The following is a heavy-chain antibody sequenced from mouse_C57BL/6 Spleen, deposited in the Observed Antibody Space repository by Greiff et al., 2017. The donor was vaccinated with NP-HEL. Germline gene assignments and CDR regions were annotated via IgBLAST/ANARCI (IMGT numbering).Heavy chain of an antibody. CDR3: TGIRYFDY. CDR1: GFTFSNYW. J-gene: IGHJ2*01. CDR2: IRLKSDNYAT. V-gene: IGHV6-3*01. Sequence: EVMLVESGGGLVQPGGSMKLSCVASGFTFSNYWMNWVRQSPEKGLEWVAQIRLKSDNYATHYAESVKGRFTISRDDSKSSVYLQMNNLRAEDTGIYYCTGIRYFDYWGQGTTLTVSS. D-gene: IGHD1-1*01.